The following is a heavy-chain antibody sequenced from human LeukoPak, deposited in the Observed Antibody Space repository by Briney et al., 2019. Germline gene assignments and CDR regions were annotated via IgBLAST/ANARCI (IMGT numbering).Heavy chain of an antibody. D-gene: IGHD4-17*01. V-gene: IGHV3-30*02. CDR1: GFTFSYYG. CDR2: IRYDGSNK. J-gene: IGHJ6*03. CDR3: AKGYGDYGAPYYYYYMDV. Sequence: GGSLRLSCAASGFTFSYYGMHWVRQAPGKGLDWVAFIRYDGSNKYYADSVKGRFTISRDNSKNTLYLQMNSLRAEDTAVYYCAKGYGDYGAPYYYYYMDVWGKGTTVTVSS.